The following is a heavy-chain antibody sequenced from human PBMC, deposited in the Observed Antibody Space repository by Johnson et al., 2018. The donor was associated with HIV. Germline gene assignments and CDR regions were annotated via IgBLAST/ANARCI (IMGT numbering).Heavy chain of an antibody. CDR3: SVYFGTAFDF. V-gene: IGHV3-15*01. Sequence: VQLVESGGGLVKPGGSLRLSCAASGFTFSNAWMSWVRQAPGKGLEWVGHIKSRTDGGTTDYAAPVKGRFTIARDDSKNTLYLQMNSLKTEDTAVYYCSVYFGTAFDFLGQGTMVTVSS. CDR2: IKSRTDGGTT. D-gene: IGHD6-25*01. CDR1: GFTFSNAW. J-gene: IGHJ3*01.